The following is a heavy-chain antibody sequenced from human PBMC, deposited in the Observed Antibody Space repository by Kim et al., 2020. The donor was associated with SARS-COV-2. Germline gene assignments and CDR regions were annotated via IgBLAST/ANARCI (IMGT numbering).Heavy chain of an antibody. CDR2: INTNTGNP. CDR3: ASGHVVRGVHPDAFDI. Sequence: ASVKVSCKASGYTFTSYAMNWVRQAPGQGLEWMGWINTNTGNPTYAQGFTGRFVFSLDTSVSTAYLQISSLKAEDTAVYYCASGHVVRGVHPDAFDIWGQGTMVTVSS. CDR1: GYTFTSYA. V-gene: IGHV7-4-1*02. D-gene: IGHD3-10*01. J-gene: IGHJ3*02.